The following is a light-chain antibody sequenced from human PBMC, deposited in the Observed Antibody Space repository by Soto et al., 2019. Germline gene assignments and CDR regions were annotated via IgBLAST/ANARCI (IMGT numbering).Light chain of an antibody. CDR3: QQFATSPFT. V-gene: IGKV3-20*01. CDR2: GAS. Sequence: EIVLTQSPGTLSLSPGERATLSCRASQSVASSFLDWYQQKPGQAPRLLIYGASSRATGIPDRFSGSGSGTDFTLTITRLEPEDFAVYYCQQFATSPFTFGPGTTVDVK. CDR1: QSVASSF. J-gene: IGKJ3*01.